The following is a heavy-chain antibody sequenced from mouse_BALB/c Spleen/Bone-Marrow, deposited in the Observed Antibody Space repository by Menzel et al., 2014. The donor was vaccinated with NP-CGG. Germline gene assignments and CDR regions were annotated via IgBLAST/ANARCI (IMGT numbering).Heavy chain of an antibody. J-gene: IGHJ2*01. CDR3: ARLGYYGYFVD. V-gene: IGHV4-1*02. D-gene: IGHD2-3*01. Sequence: EVQPVESGGGLVQPGGSLKLSCAASGFDFRRYWMSWVRQAPGKGLEWIGEINPESSTINYTPSLKDKFIISRDNAKNTLYLQMSKVRSEDTALYYCARLGYYGYFVDWGQGTTLTVSS. CDR2: INPESSTI. CDR1: GFDFRRYW.